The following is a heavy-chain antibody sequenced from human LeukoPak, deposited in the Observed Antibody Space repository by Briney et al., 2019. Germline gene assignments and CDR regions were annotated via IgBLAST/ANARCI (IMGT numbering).Heavy chain of an antibody. J-gene: IGHJ3*02. D-gene: IGHD5-18*01. Sequence: ASVKVSCKASGYTFTSYDINWVREATGQGLEWMGWMSPNSGNTGYAQKFQGRVTITRDTSASTAYMELSSLRSEDTAVYYCARRRGYSYSDAFDIWGQGTMVTVSS. CDR2: MSPNSGNT. CDR1: GYTFTSYD. CDR3: ARRRGYSYSDAFDI. V-gene: IGHV1-8*03.